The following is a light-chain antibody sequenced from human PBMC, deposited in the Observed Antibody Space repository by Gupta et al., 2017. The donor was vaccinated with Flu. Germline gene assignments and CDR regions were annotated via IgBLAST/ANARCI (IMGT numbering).Light chain of an antibody. CDR3: QVVDSSSDLWV. CDR1: KIGSKN. CDR2: DDR. V-gene: IGLV3-21*03. J-gene: IGLJ3*02. Sequence: GKTDKITLCGNKIGSKNVHWYQHKPAQAPVLVVYDDRDRRSGIPERFSGSNYGTTATMTTSRVEAGDEADYYCQVVDSSSDLWVFGGGTKLTVL.